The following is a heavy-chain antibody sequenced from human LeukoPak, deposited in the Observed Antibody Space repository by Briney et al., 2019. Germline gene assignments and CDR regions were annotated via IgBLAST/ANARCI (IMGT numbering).Heavy chain of an antibody. D-gene: IGHD2/OR15-2a*01. CDR3: AKIIGGQNKKYYFDY. J-gene: IGHJ4*02. CDR1: GFTFSSYA. Sequence: GGSLRLSCAASGFTFSSYAMSWVRQAPGKGLEWVSAISGSSGSTYYADSVKGRFTISRDNSKNTLYLQINSLRAEDTAVYYCAKIIGGQNKKYYFDYWGQGTLVTVSS. V-gene: IGHV3-23*01. CDR2: ISGSSGST.